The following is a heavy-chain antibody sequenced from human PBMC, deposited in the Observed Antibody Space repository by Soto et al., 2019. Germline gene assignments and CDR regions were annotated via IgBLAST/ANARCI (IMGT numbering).Heavy chain of an antibody. D-gene: IGHD6-19*01. Sequence: GGSLRLSCAASGFTFSSYGMHWVRQAPGKGLEWVAVISYDGSNKYYADSVKGRFTISRDNSKNTLYLQMNSLRAEDTAVYYCAKDRIAVAGTPDFDYWGQGTLVTVSS. J-gene: IGHJ4*02. CDR3: AKDRIAVAGTPDFDY. CDR2: ISYDGSNK. CDR1: GFTFSSYG. V-gene: IGHV3-30*18.